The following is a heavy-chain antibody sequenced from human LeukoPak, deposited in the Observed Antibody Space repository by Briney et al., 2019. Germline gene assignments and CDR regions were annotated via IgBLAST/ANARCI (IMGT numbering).Heavy chain of an antibody. V-gene: IGHV7-4-1*02. J-gene: IGHJ3*02. CDR2: INTNTGNP. CDR3: ARLHDYGDRDAFDI. Sequence: ASVKVSCKASGYTFTSYAMNWVRQAPGQGLEWMGWINTNTGNPTYAQGFTGRFVFSLDTSVSTAYLQISSLKAEDTAVYYCARLHDYGDRDAFDIWGQGTMVTVSS. CDR1: GYTFTSYA. D-gene: IGHD4-17*01.